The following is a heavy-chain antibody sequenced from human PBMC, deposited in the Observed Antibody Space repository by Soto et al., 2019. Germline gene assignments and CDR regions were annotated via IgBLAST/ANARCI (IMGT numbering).Heavy chain of an antibody. CDR3: APGTYCSGGRCYPDHYYGMDV. D-gene: IGHD2-15*01. CDR2: ISYDGSNK. CDR1: GFTFSSYA. V-gene: IGHV3-30-3*01. Sequence: GGSLKLSCAASGFTFSSYAMHWVRQAPGKGLEWVAVISYDGSNKYYADSVKGRFTISRDNSKSTLYLQMNSLRAEDTAVYYCAPGTYCSGGRCYPDHYYGMDVWGQGTTVTVSS. J-gene: IGHJ6*02.